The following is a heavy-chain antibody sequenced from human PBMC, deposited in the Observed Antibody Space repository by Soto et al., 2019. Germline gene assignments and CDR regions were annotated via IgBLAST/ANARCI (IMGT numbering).Heavy chain of an antibody. CDR3: ASSPLKFPAAIESGY. J-gene: IGHJ4*02. CDR1: GFTFSSYW. Sequence: GGSLRLSCAASGFTFSSYWMSWVRQAPGKGLEWVANIKQDGSEKYYVDSVKGRFTISRDNAKNSLYLQMNSLRAEDTAVYYCASSPLKFPAAIESGYWGQGTLVTVSS. V-gene: IGHV3-7*01. D-gene: IGHD2-2*02. CDR2: IKQDGSEK.